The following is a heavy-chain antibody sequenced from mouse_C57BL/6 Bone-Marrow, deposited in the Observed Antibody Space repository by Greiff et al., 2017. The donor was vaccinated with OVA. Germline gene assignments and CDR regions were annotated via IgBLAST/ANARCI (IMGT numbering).Heavy chain of an antibody. Sequence: VQLKQSGPELVKPGASVKISCKASGYSFTGYYMNWVKQSPEKSLEWIGEINPSTGGTTYNQKFKAKATLTVDKSSSTAYLLLHSLTSEFSAFSYCAQYSSFDSWGQGTTLTVSS. CDR1: GYSFTGYY. J-gene: IGHJ2*01. CDR2: INPSTGGT. V-gene: IGHV1-42*01. CDR3: AQYSSFDS. D-gene: IGHD2-10*02.